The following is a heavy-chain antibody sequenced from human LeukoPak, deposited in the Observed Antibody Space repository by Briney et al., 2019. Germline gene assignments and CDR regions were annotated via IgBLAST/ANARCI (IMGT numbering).Heavy chain of an antibody. V-gene: IGHV3-48*02. J-gene: IGHJ4*02. D-gene: IGHD5-18*01. CDR2: ISSSSSTI. Sequence: GGSLRLSCAASGFTFSSYSMNWARQAPGKGLEWVSYISSSSSTIYYADSVKGRFTISRDNAKNSLYLQMNSLRDEDTAVYYCARDRVALYSYGDIFDYWGQGTLVTVSS. CDR1: GFTFSSYS. CDR3: ARDRVALYSYGDIFDY.